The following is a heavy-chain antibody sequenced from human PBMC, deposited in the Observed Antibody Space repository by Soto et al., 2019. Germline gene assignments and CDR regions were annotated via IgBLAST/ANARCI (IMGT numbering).Heavy chain of an antibody. Sequence: QVQLQQWGAGLLKPSETLSLTCAVYGGSFSGYYWSWIRQPPGKGLEWIGEINHTGNTYYSPSLKSRVTISLDTSKNPFSRNVSSVTATDTPVYYCARWGQTMTNKGAVRGWLDPWGQGSLVTVST. CDR1: GGSFSGYY. J-gene: IGHJ5*02. CDR2: INHTGNT. CDR3: ARWGQTMTNKGAVRGWLDP. V-gene: IGHV4-34*01. D-gene: IGHD3-16*01.